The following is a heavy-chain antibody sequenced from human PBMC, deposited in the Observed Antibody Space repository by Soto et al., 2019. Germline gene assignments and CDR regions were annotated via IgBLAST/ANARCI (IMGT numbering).Heavy chain of an antibody. V-gene: IGHV1-69*08. Sequence: QVQLVQSGAEVKKPGSSVKVSCKASGGTFSSYTISWVRQAPGQGLEWMGRIIPILGIANYAQKFQGRVTITADTSTTTAYMELSSLRSEDTAVYYCARDSYGGNTEFTFDYWGQGTLVTVSS. J-gene: IGHJ4*02. D-gene: IGHD2-15*01. CDR1: GGTFSSYT. CDR2: IIPILGIA. CDR3: ARDSYGGNTEFTFDY.